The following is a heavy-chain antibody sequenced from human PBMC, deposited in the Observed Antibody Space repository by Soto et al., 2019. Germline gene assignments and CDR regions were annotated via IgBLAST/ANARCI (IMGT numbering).Heavy chain of an antibody. Sequence: GASVKVSCKASGGTFSSYAISWVRQAPGQGLEWMGGIIPIFGTANYAQKFQGRVTITADESTSTAYMELSSLRSEDTAVYYCARVPGGGDYYYYGMDVWGQGTTVTV. CDR3: ARVPGGGDYYYYGMDV. D-gene: IGHD2-2*01. V-gene: IGHV1-69*13. CDR2: IIPIFGTA. J-gene: IGHJ6*02. CDR1: GGTFSSYA.